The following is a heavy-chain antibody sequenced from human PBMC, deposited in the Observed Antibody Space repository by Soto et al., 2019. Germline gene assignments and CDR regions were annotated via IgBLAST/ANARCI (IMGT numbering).Heavy chain of an antibody. J-gene: IGHJ4*02. CDR2: IGSSGRTI. Sequence: ESGGGLVKPGESLRLSCAASGFNFSDYYMTWIRQAPGKGLEWVSSIGSSGRTIYYADSVKGRFTISRDNAKKSVILQMTSLSVEDTAVYYCASGASLAPEYWGQGTLVTVSS. V-gene: IGHV3-11*01. CDR1: GFNFSDYY. D-gene: IGHD6-6*01. CDR3: ASGASLAPEY.